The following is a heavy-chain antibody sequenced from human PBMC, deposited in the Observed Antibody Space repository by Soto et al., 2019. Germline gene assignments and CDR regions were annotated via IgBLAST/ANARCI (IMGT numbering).Heavy chain of an antibody. V-gene: IGHV5-51*01. J-gene: IGHJ3*02. D-gene: IGHD2-2*01. CDR3: AIADIVVVPAARGGAFDI. CDR2: IYPGDSDT. CDR1: GYSFTRYW. Sequence: GESLKISCKGSGYSFTRYWIGWGRQMPGKGLEWMGIIYPGDSDTRYSPSFQGQVTISADKSISTAYLQWSSLKASDTAMYYCAIADIVVVPAARGGAFDIWGQGTMVTVSS.